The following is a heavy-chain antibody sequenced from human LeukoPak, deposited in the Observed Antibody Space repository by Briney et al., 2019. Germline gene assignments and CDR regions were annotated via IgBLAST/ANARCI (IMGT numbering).Heavy chain of an antibody. CDR3: ASSKKNYYYGMDV. J-gene: IGHJ6*02. D-gene: IGHD2/OR15-2a*01. Sequence: SEILSLTCTVSGGSISSDSYYWSWIRQHPGKGLEWIGYIYYSGSTYYNPSLKSRVTISVDTSKNQFSLKLSSVTAADTAVYYCASSKKNYYYGMDVWGQGTTVTVSS. CDR1: GGSISSDSYY. CDR2: IYYSGST. V-gene: IGHV4-31*03.